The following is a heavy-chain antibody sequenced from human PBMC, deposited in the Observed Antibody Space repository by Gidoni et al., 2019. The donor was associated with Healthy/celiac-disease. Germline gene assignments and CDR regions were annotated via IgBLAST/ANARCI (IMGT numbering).Heavy chain of an antibody. CDR3: ARQTYYYDSSLFDP. CDR2: IYYSGST. CDR1: GDSISSSSYY. Sequence: QLQLQESGPGLVKPSETLSLTCTVSGDSISSSSYYWGWIRQPPGKGLEWIGSIYYSGSTYYNPSLKSRVTISVDTSKNQFSLKLSSVTAADTAVYYCARQTYYYDSSLFDPWGQGTLVTVSS. V-gene: IGHV4-39*01. J-gene: IGHJ5*02. D-gene: IGHD3-22*01.